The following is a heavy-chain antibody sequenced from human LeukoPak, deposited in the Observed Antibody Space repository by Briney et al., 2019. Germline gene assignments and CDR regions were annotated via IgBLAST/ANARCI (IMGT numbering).Heavy chain of an antibody. V-gene: IGHV1-46*01. CDR1: GYTFTSNY. Sequence: ASVKVSCKAAGYTFTSNYIHWVRQAPGQGLEWMGMIYPRDGSTSYAQKFQGRVTVTRDTSTSTVHMELSGLRSEDTAVYYCARDQEGFDYWGQGTLVTVSS. CDR2: IYPRDGST. J-gene: IGHJ4*02. CDR3: ARDQEGFDY.